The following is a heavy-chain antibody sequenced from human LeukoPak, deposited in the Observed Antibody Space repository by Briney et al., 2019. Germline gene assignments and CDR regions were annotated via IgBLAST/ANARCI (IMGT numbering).Heavy chain of an antibody. J-gene: IGHJ3*02. CDR3: AAGSGWYFGAFDI. CDR1: GFTFSSYA. D-gene: IGHD6-19*01. Sequence: GGSLRLSCAASGFTFSSYAMHWVRQAPGKGLEWVAVISYDGSNKYYADSVKGRFTISRDNSKNTLYLQMNSQRAEDTAVYYCAAGSGWYFGAFDIWGQGTMVTVSS. V-gene: IGHV3-30-3*01. CDR2: ISYDGSNK.